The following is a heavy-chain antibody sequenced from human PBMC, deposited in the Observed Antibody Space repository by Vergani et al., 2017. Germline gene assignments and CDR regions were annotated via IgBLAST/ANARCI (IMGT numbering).Heavy chain of an antibody. CDR1: GGSISSGDYY. D-gene: IGHD6-19*01. CDR3: ARDVGSGWPDYYYYGMDV. Sequence: QVQLQESGPGLVKPSQTLSLTCTVSGGSISSGDYYWSWIRQPPGKGLEWIGYIYYSGSTYYNPSLKSRVTISVDTSKNQFSLKLSSVTAADTAVYYCARDVGSGWPDYYYYGMDVWGQGTTVTVSS. J-gene: IGHJ6*02. CDR2: IYYSGST. V-gene: IGHV4-30-4*08.